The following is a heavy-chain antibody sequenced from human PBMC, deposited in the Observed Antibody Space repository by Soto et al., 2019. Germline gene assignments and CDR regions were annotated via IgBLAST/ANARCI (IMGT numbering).Heavy chain of an antibody. D-gene: IGHD6-6*01. CDR3: ARAFSSSNYYYYGMDV. Sequence: SVKVSCKASGGTFSSYAISWVRQAPGQGLEWMGGIIPIFGTANYAQKFQGRVTITADESTSTAYMELSSLRSDDTAVYYCARAFSSSNYYYYGMDVWGQGTTVTVSS. CDR1: GGTFSSYA. CDR2: IIPIFGTA. J-gene: IGHJ6*02. V-gene: IGHV1-69*13.